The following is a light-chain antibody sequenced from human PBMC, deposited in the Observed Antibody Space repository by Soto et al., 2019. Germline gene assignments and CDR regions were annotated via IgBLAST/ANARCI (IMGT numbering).Light chain of an antibody. V-gene: IGKV1-9*01. CDR2: AAS. CDR3: QQLNSYPLT. CDR1: QGISSY. J-gene: IGKJ4*01. Sequence: DIQLTQSPSFLSASVRDRVTITCPASQGISSYLAWYQQKPGKAPKLLIYAASTLQSGVPSRFSGSGSGTEFTLTISSLQPEDFATYYCQQLNSYPLTFGGGTKVEIK.